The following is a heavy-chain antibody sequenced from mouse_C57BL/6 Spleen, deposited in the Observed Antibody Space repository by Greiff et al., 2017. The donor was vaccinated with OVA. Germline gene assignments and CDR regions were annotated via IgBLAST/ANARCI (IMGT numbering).Heavy chain of an antibody. D-gene: IGHD2-5*01. J-gene: IGHJ4*01. V-gene: IGHV1-81*01. CDR1: GYTFTSYG. Sequence: VQLKQSGAELVRPGASVKLSCKASGYTFTSYGISWVKQRTGQGLEWIGEIYPRSGNTYYNEKFKGKATLTADKSSSTAYMELRSLTSEDSAVYFCAGQPAYYSSPLAMDYWGQGTSVTVSS. CDR2: IYPRSGNT. CDR3: AGQPAYYSSPLAMDY.